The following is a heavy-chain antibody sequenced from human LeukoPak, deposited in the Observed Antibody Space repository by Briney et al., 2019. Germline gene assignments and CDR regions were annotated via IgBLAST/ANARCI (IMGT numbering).Heavy chain of an antibody. CDR2: IRGSGDST. CDR3: AKDGVLRFLEWFDYYFDY. V-gene: IGHV3-23*01. J-gene: IGHJ4*02. Sequence: GGSLRLSCAASGFTFSSYAMSWVRQAPGKGLEWVSAIRGSGDSTYYADSVKGRFTISRDNSKNTLYLQMNSLRAEDTAVYYCAKDGVLRFLEWFDYYFDYWGQGTLVTVSS. D-gene: IGHD3-3*01. CDR1: GFTFSSYA.